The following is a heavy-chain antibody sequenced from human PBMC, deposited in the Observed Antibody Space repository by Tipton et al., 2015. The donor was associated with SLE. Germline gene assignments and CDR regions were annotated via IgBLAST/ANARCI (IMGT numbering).Heavy chain of an antibody. CDR2: IYSDGSST. Sequence: SLRLSCAASGFTFSSYWMHWVRQGPGKGLVWVSRIYSDGSSTNYADSVKGRFTVSRDNAKNSLYLQMNSLRAEDTAVYYCARGRPDDYGDQEYFQNWGQGTLVSVSS. V-gene: IGHV3-74*01. CDR3: ARGRPDDYGDQEYFQN. CDR1: GFTFSSYW. J-gene: IGHJ1*01. D-gene: IGHD4-17*01.